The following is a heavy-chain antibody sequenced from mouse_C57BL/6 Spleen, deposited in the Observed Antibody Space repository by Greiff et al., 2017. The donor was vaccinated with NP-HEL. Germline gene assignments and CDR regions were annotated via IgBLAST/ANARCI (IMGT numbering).Heavy chain of an antibody. D-gene: IGHD1-1*01. J-gene: IGHJ4*01. V-gene: IGHV1-39*01. Sequence: EAQLQQSGPELVKPGASVKLSCTASGYSFTDYSMYWVQQSTGKSLEWIGVINPNCGTTSYHQKFKGKATLTIDQSSSTAYMQLNSLTSEDSAVYYCAREENYYGSSAGYAMDYWGQGTSVTVSS. CDR3: AREENYYGSSAGYAMDY. CDR2: INPNCGTT. CDR1: GYSFTDYS.